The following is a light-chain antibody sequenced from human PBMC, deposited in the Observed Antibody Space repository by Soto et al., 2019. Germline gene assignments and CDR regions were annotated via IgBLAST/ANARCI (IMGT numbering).Light chain of an antibody. CDR1: QSVLYSSNNKNY. CDR2: WAS. Sequence: DVVMTNSTDSLAVSLGERATINCKSSQSVLYSSNNKNYLAWYQQKPGQPPKLLIYWASTRESGVPDRFSGSGSGTDFTLTISSLQAEDVAVYYCQQYYSTPLTFGGGTKVDIK. J-gene: IGKJ4*01. CDR3: QQYYSTPLT. V-gene: IGKV4-1*01.